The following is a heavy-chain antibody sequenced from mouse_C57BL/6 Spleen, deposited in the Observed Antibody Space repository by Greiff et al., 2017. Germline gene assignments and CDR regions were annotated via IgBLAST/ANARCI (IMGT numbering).Heavy chain of an antibody. CDR1: GFTFSSYA. Sequence: EVNVVESGEGLVKPGGSLKLSCAASGFTFSSYAMSWVRQTPEKRLEWVAYISSGGDYIYYADTVKGRFTLSRDNARNTLYLQMSSLKSEDTAMYYCTRDNYYGSSYAMDYWGQGTSVTVSS. D-gene: IGHD1-1*01. CDR3: TRDNYYGSSYAMDY. CDR2: ISSGGDYI. J-gene: IGHJ4*01. V-gene: IGHV5-9-1*02.